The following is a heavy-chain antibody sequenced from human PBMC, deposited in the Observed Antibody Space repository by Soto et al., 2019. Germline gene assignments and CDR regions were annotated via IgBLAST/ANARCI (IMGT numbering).Heavy chain of an antibody. CDR1: GGSISSYY. Sequence: SETLSLTCTVSGGSISSYYWSWIRQPPGKGLEWIGYIYYSGSTNYNPSLKSRVTISVDTSKNQFSLKLSSVTAADTAVYYCARVRIYYYGMDVWGKGTTVTVAS. CDR2: IYYSGST. V-gene: IGHV4-59*01. CDR3: ARVRIYYYGMDV. J-gene: IGHJ6*04.